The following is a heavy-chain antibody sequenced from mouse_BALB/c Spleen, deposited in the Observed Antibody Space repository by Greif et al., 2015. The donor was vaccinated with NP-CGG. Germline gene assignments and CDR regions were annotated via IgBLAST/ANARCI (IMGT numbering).Heavy chain of an antibody. CDR2: ILPGSGST. CDR1: GYTFSSYW. Sequence: QVQLQRSGAELTKPGASVKISCKATGYTFSSYWIEWVKQRPGHGLEWIGEILPGSGSTNYNEKFKGKATFTADTSSNTAYMQLSSLTSEDSAVYYCARGDYDYDGGYAMDYWGQGTSVTVSS. D-gene: IGHD2-4*01. V-gene: IGHV1-9*01. J-gene: IGHJ4*01. CDR3: ARGDYDYDGGYAMDY.